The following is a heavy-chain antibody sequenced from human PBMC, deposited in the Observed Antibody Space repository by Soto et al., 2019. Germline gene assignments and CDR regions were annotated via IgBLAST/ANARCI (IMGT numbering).Heavy chain of an antibody. D-gene: IGHD1-26*01. CDR1: GFIFSNYD. CDR2: ISYDGSNE. Sequence: GGSLRLSCAASGFIFSNYDIHWVRQAPGKGLQWVAVISYDGSNEYYADSVRGRITISRDNSKNTVFLQMNSLRDEDTAVYYCAKGGSRAGMDAWGQGTTVTVSS. J-gene: IGHJ6*02. V-gene: IGHV3-30*18. CDR3: AKGGSRAGMDA.